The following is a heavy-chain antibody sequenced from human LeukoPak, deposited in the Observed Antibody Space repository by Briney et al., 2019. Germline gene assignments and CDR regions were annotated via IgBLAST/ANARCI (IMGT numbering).Heavy chain of an antibody. V-gene: IGHV3-23*01. J-gene: IGHJ4*02. CDR2: ISGSGGST. D-gene: IGHD2-15*01. Sequence: SGGSLRLSCAASGFTFSSYAMSWVRQAPGKGLEWVSAISGSGGSTYYVDSVKGRFTISRDNSKNTLYLQMNSLRAEDTAVYYCAKDQLYCSGGSCYSDYWGQGTLVTVSS. CDR3: AKDQLYCSGGSCYSDY. CDR1: GFTFSSYA.